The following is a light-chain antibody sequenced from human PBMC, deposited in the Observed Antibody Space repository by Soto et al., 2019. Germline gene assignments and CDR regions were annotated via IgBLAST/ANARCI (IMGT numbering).Light chain of an antibody. CDR1: QSLGTN. CDR2: GAS. CDR3: QHYADWPLT. J-gene: IGKJ4*01. V-gene: IGKV3-15*01. Sequence: IVMTQSPATLSLSPGERATLSCRASQSLGTNLGWYQQKPGQAPRLLIYGASTRATAIPARFSGSGSGTEFTLTIAGLQSEDFAVYYCQHYADWPLTFGGGTKVEIK.